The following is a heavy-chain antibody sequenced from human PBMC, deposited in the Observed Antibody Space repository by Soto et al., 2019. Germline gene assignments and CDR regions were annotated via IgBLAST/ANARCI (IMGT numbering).Heavy chain of an antibody. CDR2: ISWISGSI. V-gene: IGHV3-9*01. J-gene: IGHJ4*02. Sequence: EVQLVESGGGLVQPGRSLRLSCAASGFTFDGYAMRWVRQAPGQGLEWVSGISWISGSIGYADSVKGRFTISRDNAKNYLYLQMNRLRAEDTALYYCAKTVLGYCSGGSCLGVFDYWGQGTLVTVSS. CDR1: GFTFDGYA. CDR3: AKTVLGYCSGGSCLGVFDY. D-gene: IGHD2-15*01.